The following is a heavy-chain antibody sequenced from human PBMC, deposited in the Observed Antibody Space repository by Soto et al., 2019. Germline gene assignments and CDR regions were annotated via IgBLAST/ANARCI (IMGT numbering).Heavy chain of an antibody. V-gene: IGHV1-8*01. D-gene: IGHD2-2*01. CDR3: ARGPSGDCSSTSCYGLGYYYYYYGMDV. J-gene: IGHJ6*02. CDR2: MNPNSGNT. CDR1: GYTFTSYD. Sequence: ASVKVSCKASGYTFTSYDINWVRQATGQGLEWMGWMNPNSGNTGYAQKFQGRVTMTRNTSISTAYVELSSLRSEDTAVYYCARGPSGDCSSTSCYGLGYYYYYYGMDVWGQGTTVTV.